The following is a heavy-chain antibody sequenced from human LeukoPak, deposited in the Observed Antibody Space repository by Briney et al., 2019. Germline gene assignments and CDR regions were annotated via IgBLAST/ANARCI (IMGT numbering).Heavy chain of an antibody. V-gene: IGHV4-4*07. CDR3: ARAIPAGGAQYFQH. CDR1: GGSISSYY. D-gene: IGHD6-13*01. CDR2: IYTSGST. J-gene: IGHJ1*01. Sequence: SETLSLTCTVSGGSISSYYWSWIRQPAGKGLEWIGRIYTSGSTNYHPSLKSRVTMSVDTSKNQFSLKLSSVTAADTAVYYCARAIPAGGAQYFQHWGQGTLVTVSS.